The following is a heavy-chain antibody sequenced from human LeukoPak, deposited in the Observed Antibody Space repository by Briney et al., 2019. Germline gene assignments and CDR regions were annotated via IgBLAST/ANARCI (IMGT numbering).Heavy chain of an antibody. CDR1: GYSISSGYY. J-gene: IGHJ4*02. Sequence: PSETLSLTCTVSGYSISSGYYWGWIRQPPGKGLEWIGSIYHGGSTYYNPPLKSRVTISVNTSKNQFSLKLSSVTAADTAVYYCAGVSIAVAGPFDDWGQGTLVTVSS. CDR3: AGVSIAVAGPFDD. D-gene: IGHD6-19*01. CDR2: IYHGGST. V-gene: IGHV4-38-2*02.